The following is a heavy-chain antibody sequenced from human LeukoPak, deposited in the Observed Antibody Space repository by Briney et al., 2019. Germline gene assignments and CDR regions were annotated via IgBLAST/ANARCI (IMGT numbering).Heavy chain of an antibody. J-gene: IGHJ4*02. CDR2: ISAYSGNT. D-gene: IGHD1-26*01. CDR3: ARLEGSGSREAYFDY. CDR1: GYTFTSYD. V-gene: IGHV1-18*01. Sequence: GASVKVSRKASGYTFTSYDLSWVRQAPGQGLEWMGWISAYSGNTNYAQKLQGRVTMTTDTSTTTAYMELRSLRSDDTAVYYCARLEGSGSREAYFDYWGQGTLVTVSS.